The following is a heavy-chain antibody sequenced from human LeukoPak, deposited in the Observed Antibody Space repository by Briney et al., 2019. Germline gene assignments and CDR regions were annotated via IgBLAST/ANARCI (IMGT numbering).Heavy chain of an antibody. CDR2: INRDGSGK. Sequence: GGSLRLSCAASGFTFSDNWMTWVRQAPGKGLAGVAHINRDGSGKSYVDSVKGRFTISSDNAKNSLYLQMNSLRAEDTAVYYCAREANLLWFGEGGFDYWGQGTLVTVPS. D-gene: IGHD3-10*01. V-gene: IGHV3-7*01. J-gene: IGHJ4*02. CDR3: AREANLLWFGEGGFDY. CDR1: GFTFSDNW.